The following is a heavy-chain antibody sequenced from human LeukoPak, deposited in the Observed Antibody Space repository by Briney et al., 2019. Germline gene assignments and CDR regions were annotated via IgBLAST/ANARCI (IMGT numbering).Heavy chain of an antibody. CDR3: ARDLYVRYWDFDL. Sequence: SQTLSLTCAISGYSVSSNSAAWNWITPSPSRGLEWLGRTYYRTKWYNDYAVSVKSRITINPDKSKNQFSLQLNSVTPEETAGYYCARDLYVRYWDFDLWGRGTLVTVSS. V-gene: IGHV6-1*01. D-gene: IGHD3-16*01. CDR1: GYSVSSNSAA. CDR2: TYYRTKWYN. J-gene: IGHJ2*01.